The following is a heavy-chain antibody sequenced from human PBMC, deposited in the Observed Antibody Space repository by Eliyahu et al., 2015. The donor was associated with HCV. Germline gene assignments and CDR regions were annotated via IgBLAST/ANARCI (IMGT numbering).Heavy chain of an antibody. J-gene: IGHJ6*02. CDR3: AREATMVQEMKYYYYDMDV. Sequence: EVQLVESGGGLIQSGGSLRLSCAAXXFTFXXYNXNWARQXPGKGLEWVSYISSSSSTIYYADSVKGRFTISRDNAKNSLYLQMNSLRDEDTAVYYCAREATMVQEMKYYYYDMDVWGQGTTVTVSS. CDR1: XFTFXXYN. CDR2: ISSSSSTI. V-gene: IGHV3-48*02. D-gene: IGHD3-10*01.